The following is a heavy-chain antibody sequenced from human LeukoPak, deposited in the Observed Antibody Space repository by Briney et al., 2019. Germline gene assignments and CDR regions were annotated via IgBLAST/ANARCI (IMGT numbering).Heavy chain of an antibody. Sequence: SETLSRTCTVSGGSISNYYWSWIRQPPGKGLEWIGYIYYSGNTNYNPSLKSRVTISVDTSKNQFSLKLSSVTAADTAVYYCVRENYSSGWYGIIDYWGQGTLVTVSS. CDR1: GGSISNYY. CDR2: IYYSGNT. V-gene: IGHV4-59*01. J-gene: IGHJ4*02. D-gene: IGHD6-19*01. CDR3: VRENYSSGWYGIIDY.